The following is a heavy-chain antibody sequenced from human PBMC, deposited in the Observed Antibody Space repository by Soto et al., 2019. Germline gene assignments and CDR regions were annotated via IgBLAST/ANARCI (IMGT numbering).Heavy chain of an antibody. Sequence: PGGSLRLSCVASGSSSDPVTMHWVRELPGKGLEWVAGLSWDRSTVAYADSVQGRFTISRDHAKNSVDLLMDSLRPDDTALYFCAVSSPDIVVLPSSIYFTSWGPGTQVTVSS. D-gene: IGHD2-15*01. CDR2: LSWDRSTV. J-gene: IGHJ4*02. V-gene: IGHV3-9*02. CDR3: AVSSPDIVVLPSSIYFTS. CDR1: GSSSDPVT.